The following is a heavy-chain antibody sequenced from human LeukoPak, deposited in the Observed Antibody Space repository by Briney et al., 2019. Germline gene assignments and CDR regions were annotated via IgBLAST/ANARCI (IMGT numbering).Heavy chain of an antibody. CDR1: GFTFSSYS. CDR2: ISSSSSYI. V-gene: IGHV3-21*01. D-gene: IGHD2-8*01. Sequence: GGSLRLSCAASGFTFSSYSMNWVRQAPGKGLEWVSSISSSSSYIYYADSVKGRFTISRDNAKNSLYLQMNSLRAEDTAVYYCARFSRTNWFDPWGQGTLVTVSS. CDR3: ARFSRTNWFDP. J-gene: IGHJ5*02.